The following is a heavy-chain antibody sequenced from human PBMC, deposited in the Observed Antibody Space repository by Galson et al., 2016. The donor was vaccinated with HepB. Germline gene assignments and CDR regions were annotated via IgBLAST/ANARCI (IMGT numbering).Heavy chain of an antibody. J-gene: IGHJ4*02. CDR2: INAYNGNT. Sequence: SVKVSCKASGYKFTSNGISWVRQAPGQGLEWMGWINAYNGNTYYAQKVQGRVTLTTDTSTSTAYMDLRSLTSDDTAVYYCARDRSGYEFDYWCPGNLVTVSS. CDR1: GYKFTSNG. V-gene: IGHV1-18*04. D-gene: IGHD5-12*01. CDR3: ARDRSGYEFDY.